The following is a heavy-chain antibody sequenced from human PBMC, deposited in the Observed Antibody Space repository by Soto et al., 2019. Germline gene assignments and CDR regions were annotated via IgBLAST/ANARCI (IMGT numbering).Heavy chain of an antibody. CDR3: ARDVVDRISLANGIDF. J-gene: IGHJ4*02. D-gene: IGHD1-20*01. CDR1: GYTFTGHY. V-gene: IGHV1-2*02. CDR2: INPNSGGT. Sequence: ASVKVSCKASGYTFTGHYIHWVRQAPGQGLEWMGWINPNSGGTNYAQKFQDRVTMTRDTSISTAYMELSRLRSDDTAVYYCARDVVDRISLANGIDFWGQGTLVTVYS.